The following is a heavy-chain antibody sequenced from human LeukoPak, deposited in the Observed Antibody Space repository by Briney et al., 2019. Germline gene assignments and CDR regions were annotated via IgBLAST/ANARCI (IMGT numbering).Heavy chain of an antibody. Sequence: SQTLSLTCAISGDSASSNSAAWNWIRQSPSRGLEWLGRTYYRSKWYNDYAVSVKSRITINPDTSKNQFSLQLNSVTPEDTAVYYCARVYYYDSSGYYPHFDYWGQGTLVTVSS. V-gene: IGHV6-1*01. CDR1: GDSASSNSAA. D-gene: IGHD3-22*01. CDR3: ARVYYYDSSGYYPHFDY. CDR2: TYYRSKWYN. J-gene: IGHJ4*02.